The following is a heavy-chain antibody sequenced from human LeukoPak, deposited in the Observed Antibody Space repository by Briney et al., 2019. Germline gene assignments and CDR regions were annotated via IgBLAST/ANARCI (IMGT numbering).Heavy chain of an antibody. J-gene: IGHJ3*02. V-gene: IGHV3-48*03. CDR3: ARAVGDYGLGAFDI. CDR1: GFTFSSYE. CDR2: ISSSGSTI. Sequence: GSLRLSCAASGFTFSSYEMNWVRQAPGKGLEWASYISSSGSTIYYADSVKGRFTISRDNAKNSLYLQMNSLRAEDTAVYYCARAVGDYGLGAFDIWGQGTMVTVSS. D-gene: IGHD4-17*01.